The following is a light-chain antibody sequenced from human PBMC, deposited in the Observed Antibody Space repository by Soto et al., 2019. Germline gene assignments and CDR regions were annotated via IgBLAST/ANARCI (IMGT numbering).Light chain of an antibody. V-gene: IGKV3-11*01. J-gene: IGKJ2*02. CDR3: QQRSSWPRGT. CDR2: DAS. Sequence: EIVLTQSPATLSLSPGERATLSCRASQSVSSYLAWYQQKPGQAPRLLIHDASNRAAGIPARFSGSGSGTAFTPTISSLEPEDVAVYFCQQRSSWPRGTFGQGTKLEIK. CDR1: QSVSSY.